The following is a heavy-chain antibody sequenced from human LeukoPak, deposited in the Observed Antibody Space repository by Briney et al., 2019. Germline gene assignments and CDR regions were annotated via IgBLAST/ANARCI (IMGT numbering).Heavy chain of an antibody. D-gene: IGHD6-6*01. CDR3: ARLNLEYSSSPKDY. J-gene: IGHJ4*02. V-gene: IGHV4-39*01. CDR1: GGSISSCSYY. CDR2: VYYSGST. Sequence: SETLSLTCTVSGGSISSCSYYWGWIRQPPGKGLEWIGSVYYSGSTYYNPSFRSRVTTSVDTSKNQFSPKLRSVTAADTAVYYCARLNLEYSSSPKDYWGQGTLVTVSS.